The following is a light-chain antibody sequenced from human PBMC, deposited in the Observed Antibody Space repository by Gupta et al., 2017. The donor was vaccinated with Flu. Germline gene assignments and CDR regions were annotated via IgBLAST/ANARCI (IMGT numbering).Light chain of an antibody. J-gene: IGLJ1*01. Sequence: SALTQPASVSGSPGQSIPISCPGTSRDVGGYNHVSWYQQHPGKAPNRLIFEVDHRPSGVSDRFSGSKSGNTASLTISGLQAEDEADYYCTSYTSTSTPYVFGTGTKLTVL. V-gene: IGLV2-14*01. CDR2: EVD. CDR1: SRDVGGYNH. CDR3: TSYTSTSTPYV.